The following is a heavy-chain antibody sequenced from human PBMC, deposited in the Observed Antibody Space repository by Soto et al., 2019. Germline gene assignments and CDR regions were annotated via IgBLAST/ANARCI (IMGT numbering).Heavy chain of an antibody. CDR2: INPNSGGT. J-gene: IGHJ3*02. V-gene: IGHV1-2*04. Sequence: HVQLVQSGAEVKKPGASVKVSCKASGYTFTGYYMHWVRQAPGQGLEWMGWINPNSGGTNYAQKFQGWVTMTRDTSISTAYMELSRLRSDDTAVYYCARDRCTDGVCLAFDIWGQGTMVTVSS. CDR1: GYTFTGYY. CDR3: ARDRCTDGVCLAFDI. D-gene: IGHD2-8*01.